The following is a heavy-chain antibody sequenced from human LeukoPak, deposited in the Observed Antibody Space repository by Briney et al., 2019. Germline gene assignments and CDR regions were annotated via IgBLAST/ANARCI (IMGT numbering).Heavy chain of an antibody. V-gene: IGHV4-59*01. J-gene: IGHJ4*02. Sequence: PSETLSLTCTVSGGSISSSYYWSWIRQPPGKGLEWIGYIYYSGSTNYNPSLKSRLTISVDTSKNQFSLRLSSVTAADTAVYYCLRITQGTVDYWGQGILVTVSS. CDR2: IYYSGST. CDR3: LRITQGTVDY. CDR1: GGSISSSYY. D-gene: IGHD3-10*01.